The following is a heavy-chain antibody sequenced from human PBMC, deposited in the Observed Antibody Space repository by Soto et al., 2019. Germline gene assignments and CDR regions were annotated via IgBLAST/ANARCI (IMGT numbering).Heavy chain of an antibody. CDR3: ARGLRLLWFGEADY. CDR2: INAGNGNT. D-gene: IGHD3-10*01. Sequence: QVQLVQSGAKVEKPGASVKVSCKASGYTFTSYAMHWVRQAPGQRLEWMGWINAGNGNTKYSQKFQGRVTITRDTSASTAYMELSSLRSEDTAVYYCARGLRLLWFGEADYWGQGTLVTVSS. CDR1: GYTFTSYA. J-gene: IGHJ4*02. V-gene: IGHV1-3*01.